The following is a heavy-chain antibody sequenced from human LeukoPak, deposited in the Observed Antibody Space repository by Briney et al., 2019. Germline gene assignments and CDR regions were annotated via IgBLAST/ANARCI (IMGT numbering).Heavy chain of an antibody. CDR3: ASAATFSVDY. J-gene: IGHJ4*02. Sequence: PSETLSLTCTVSGGSVSSSFYYWGWIRQPPGKGLEWIGSLYYSGSTHYNPSLKSRVTMSVDTSKNQFSLNLSSVTAADTAVSFCASAATFSVDYWGQGTLVTVSS. D-gene: IGHD2-15*01. CDR2: LYYSGST. V-gene: IGHV4-39*01. CDR1: GGSVSSSFYY.